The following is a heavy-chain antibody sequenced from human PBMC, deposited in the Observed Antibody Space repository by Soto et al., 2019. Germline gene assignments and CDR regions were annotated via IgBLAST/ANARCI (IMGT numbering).Heavy chain of an antibody. D-gene: IGHD6-19*01. CDR2: IYSGGST. CDR1: GFSVANNY. J-gene: IGHJ4*02. CDR3: ATDRSGWLGPFAY. Sequence: GSLRLSCAASGFSVANNYMSWVRQAPGKGLEWVSVIYSGGSTYYADSVKGRFIISRDNSKNTLYLQMNSLRAEDTAVYYCATDRSGWLGPFAYWGQGTLVTVSS. V-gene: IGHV3-66*01.